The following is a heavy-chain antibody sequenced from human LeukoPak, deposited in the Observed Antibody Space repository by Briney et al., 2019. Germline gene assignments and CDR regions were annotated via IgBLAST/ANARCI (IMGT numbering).Heavy chain of an antibody. D-gene: IGHD3-22*01. J-gene: IGHJ4*02. CDR3: ARVFDNYYDSSGYLIPRQGVVY. CDR1: GFTFSSYA. CDR2: ISYDGSNK. Sequence: PGRSLRLSCAASGFTFSSYAMHWVRQAPGKGLEWVAVISYDGSNKYYADSVKGRFTISRDNSKNTLYLQMNSLRAEDTAVYYCARVFDNYYDSSGYLIPRQGVVYWGQGTLVTVSS. V-gene: IGHV3-30-3*01.